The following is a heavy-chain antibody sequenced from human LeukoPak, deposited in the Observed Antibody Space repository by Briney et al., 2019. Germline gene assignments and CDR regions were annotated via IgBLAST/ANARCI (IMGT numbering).Heavy chain of an antibody. D-gene: IGHD3-10*01. CDR3: ARGSANRAITMVRGVTVWFDP. V-gene: IGHV4-34*01. CDR1: GGSFSGYY. J-gene: IGHJ5*02. CDR2: INHSGST. Sequence: SETLSLTCAVYGGSFSGYYWSWIRQPPGKGLEWIGEINHSGSTNYNPSLKSRVTISVDTSKNQFSLKLSSVTAADTAVYYCARGSANRAITMVRGVTVWFDPWGQGTLVTVSS.